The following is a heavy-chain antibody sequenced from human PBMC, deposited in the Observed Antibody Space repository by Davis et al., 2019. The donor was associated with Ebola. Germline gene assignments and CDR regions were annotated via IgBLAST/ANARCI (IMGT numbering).Heavy chain of an antibody. J-gene: IGHJ6*02. CDR3: ARDRYYTIDV. CDR2: IHSDGTST. Sequence: GESLKISCAASGFSFSSTWMHWVRQAPGKGLVWVSRIHSDGTSTIYTDSVKGRFTISRDNAKNTLYLQMNSLRAKDTAVYYCARDRYYTIDVWGQGTTVTVSS. D-gene: IGHD3-10*01. CDR1: GFSFSSTW. V-gene: IGHV3-74*01.